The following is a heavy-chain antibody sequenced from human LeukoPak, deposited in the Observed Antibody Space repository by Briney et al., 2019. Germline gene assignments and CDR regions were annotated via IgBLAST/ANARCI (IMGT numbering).Heavy chain of an antibody. Sequence: GGSLRLSCAASGFTFSNYGIHWVRQAPGKGLEWVAVISYDGNNKYYADSVKGRFTISRDNSKNTLFLQMNSLRAEDTAVYYCAGGKPHRGAGYFDYWGQGTLVTVSS. CDR2: ISYDGNNK. V-gene: IGHV3-30*03. CDR3: AGGKPHRGAGYFDY. J-gene: IGHJ4*02. D-gene: IGHD3-10*01. CDR1: GFTFSNYG.